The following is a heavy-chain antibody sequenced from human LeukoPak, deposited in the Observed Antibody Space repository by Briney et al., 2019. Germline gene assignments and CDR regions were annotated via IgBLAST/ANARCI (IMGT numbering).Heavy chain of an antibody. Sequence: SGGSLRLSCAASGFTFSSYAMSWVRQAPGKGLEWVSAISGSGGSTYYADSVKVRFTISRDNSKNTLYLQMNSLRAEDTAVYYCAKAERITMVRGGVDYWGQGTLVTVSS. CDR1: GFTFSSYA. D-gene: IGHD3-10*01. CDR3: AKAERITMVRGGVDY. CDR2: ISGSGGST. V-gene: IGHV3-23*01. J-gene: IGHJ4*02.